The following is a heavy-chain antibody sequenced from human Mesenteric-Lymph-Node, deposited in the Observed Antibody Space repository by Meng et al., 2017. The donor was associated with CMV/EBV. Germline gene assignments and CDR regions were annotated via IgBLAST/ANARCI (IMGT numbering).Heavy chain of an antibody. J-gene: IGHJ4*02. D-gene: IGHD2-2*01. CDR1: GGSVSSGVYY. V-gene: IGHV4-61*08. Sequence: SETLSLTCIVSGGSVSSGVYYWSWIRQPPGKGLEWIGYIYYSGSTNYNPSLKSRVTISVDTSKNQFSLKLSSVTAADTAVYYCARDMKGTSCYDYWGQGTLVTVSS. CDR3: ARDMKGTSCYDY. CDR2: IYYSGST.